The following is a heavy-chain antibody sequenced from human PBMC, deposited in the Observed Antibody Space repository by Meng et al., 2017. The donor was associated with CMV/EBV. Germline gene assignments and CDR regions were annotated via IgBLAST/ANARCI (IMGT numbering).Heavy chain of an antibody. V-gene: IGHV3-15*01. Sequence: GESLKISCAASGFTFSNAWMSWVRQAPGKGLEWVGRIKSKTDGGTTDYAALVKGRFTISRDDSKNTLYLQMNSLKTEDTAVYYCARDLRQYYYDSSGYSPFDYWGQGTLVTVSS. CDR3: ARDLRQYYYDSSGYSPFDY. CDR1: GFTFSNAW. J-gene: IGHJ4*02. CDR2: IKSKTDGGTT. D-gene: IGHD3-22*01.